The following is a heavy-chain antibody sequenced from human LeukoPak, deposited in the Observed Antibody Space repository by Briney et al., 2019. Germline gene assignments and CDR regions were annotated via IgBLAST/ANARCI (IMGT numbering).Heavy chain of an antibody. CDR3: ARVRSHYWYFDL. CDR1: GFTFGDYA. CDR2: IRSKAYGGTT. V-gene: IGHV3-49*04. Sequence: GGSLRLSCTASGFTFGDYAMSWVRQAPGKGLEWVGFIRSKAYGGTTEYAASVKGRFTISRDDSKNSLYLQMNSLKTEDTAVYYCARVRSHYWYFDLWGRGTLVTVSS. J-gene: IGHJ2*01.